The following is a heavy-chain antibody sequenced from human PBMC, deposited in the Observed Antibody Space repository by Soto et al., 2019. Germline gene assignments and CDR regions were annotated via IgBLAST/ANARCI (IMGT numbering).Heavy chain of an antibody. CDR3: ARRCGDLLTGHYYFDY. Sequence: QITLKESGPTLVKPTQTLTLTCTFSGFSLNTRGVGVGWIRQPPGKALEWLALISWDGEKRYSPSLKSRLTISKHTSENQVVLTMTNMDPLYTATYYCARRCGDLLTGHYYFDYWGQGTLVTVSS. CDR1: GFSLNTRGVG. J-gene: IGHJ4*02. CDR2: ISWDGEK. V-gene: IGHV2-5*02. D-gene: IGHD3-9*01.